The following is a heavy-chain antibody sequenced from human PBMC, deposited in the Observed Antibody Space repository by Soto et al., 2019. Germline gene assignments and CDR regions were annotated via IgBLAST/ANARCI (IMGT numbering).Heavy chain of an antibody. CDR2: IYSGGST. V-gene: IGHV3-53*01. CDR3: ARDPYCSGGSCYSD. J-gene: IGHJ4*02. Sequence: GGSLRLSCAASGFTVSSNYMSWVRQAPGKGLEWVSVIYSGGSTYYADSVKGRFTISRDNSKNTLYLQMNSLRAEDTAVHYCARDPYCSGGSCYSDWGQGTLVTVSS. D-gene: IGHD2-15*01. CDR1: GFTVSSNY.